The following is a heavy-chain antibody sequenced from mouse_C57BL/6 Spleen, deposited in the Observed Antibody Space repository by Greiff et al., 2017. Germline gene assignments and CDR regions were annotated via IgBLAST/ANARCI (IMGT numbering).Heavy chain of an antibody. D-gene: IGHD1-1*01. CDR2: IYPSDSET. CDR1: GYTFTSYW. Sequence: VQLQQPGAELVRPGSSVKLSCKASGYTFTSYWMDWVKQRPGQGLEWIGNIYPSDSETHYNQKFKDKATLTVDKSSSTAYMQLSSLTSEDSAVYYCASPYGSSYWYFDVWGTGTTVTVSS. J-gene: IGHJ1*03. CDR3: ASPYGSSYWYFDV. V-gene: IGHV1-61*01.